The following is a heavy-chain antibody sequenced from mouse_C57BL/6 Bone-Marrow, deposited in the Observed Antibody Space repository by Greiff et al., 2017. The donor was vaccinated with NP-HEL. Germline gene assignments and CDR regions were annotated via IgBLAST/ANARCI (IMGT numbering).Heavy chain of an antibody. D-gene: IGHD1-1*01. V-gene: IGHV5-6*01. Sequence: EVKLMESGGDLVKPGGSLKLSCAASGFTFSSYGMSWVRQTPDKRLEWVATISSGGSYTYYPDSVKGRFTISRDNAKNTLYLQMSSLKSEDTAMYYCARPDYYYGSPYWYFDVWGTETTVTVSS. J-gene: IGHJ1*03. CDR1: GFTFSSYG. CDR2: ISSGGSYT. CDR3: ARPDYYYGSPYWYFDV.